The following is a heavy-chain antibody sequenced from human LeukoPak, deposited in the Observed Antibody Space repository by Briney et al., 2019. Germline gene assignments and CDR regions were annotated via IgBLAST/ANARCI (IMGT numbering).Heavy chain of an antibody. J-gene: IGHJ5*02. CDR1: GGSFSGYY. Sequence: SETLSLTCAVYGGSFSGYYWSWIRQPPGKGLEWIGEINHSGSTNYNPSLKSRVTISVDTSKNQFSLKLSSVTAADTAVYYCAAGLVATAIPYNWFDPWGQGTLVTVSS. CDR2: INHSGST. D-gene: IGHD2-21*02. V-gene: IGHV4-34*01. CDR3: AAGLVATAIPYNWFDP.